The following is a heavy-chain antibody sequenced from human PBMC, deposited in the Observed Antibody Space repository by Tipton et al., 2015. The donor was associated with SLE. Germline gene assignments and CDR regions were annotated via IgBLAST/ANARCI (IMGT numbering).Heavy chain of an antibody. Sequence: TLSLTCTVSGASISSGTYYWSWIRQHPGKGLEWIGYIYYTGSSYYNPSLKSRVTISVDTSVNQFSLKLSFATAADTAVYFCARAFGVFGGFGHWGQGTLVTVSS. CDR3: ARAFGVFGGFGH. CDR2: IYYTGSS. D-gene: IGHD3-3*01. J-gene: IGHJ4*02. CDR1: GASISSGTYY. V-gene: IGHV4-31*03.